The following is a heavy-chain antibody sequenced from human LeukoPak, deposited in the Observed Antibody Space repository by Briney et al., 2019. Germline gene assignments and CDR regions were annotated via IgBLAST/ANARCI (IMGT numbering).Heavy chain of an antibody. J-gene: IGHJ6*02. Sequence: ASQTLSLTCTVSGGSIGSYYWSWIRQPPGKGLEWIGYIYYTGSTNYNPSLKNRVTISVGTSKRQFSLKLTSVTAADTAVYYCARLVAVAGEDFYYYGMDVWGQGTTVSVS. CDR3: ARLVAVAGEDFYYYGMDV. V-gene: IGHV4-59*08. CDR1: GGSIGSYY. D-gene: IGHD6-19*01. CDR2: IYYTGST.